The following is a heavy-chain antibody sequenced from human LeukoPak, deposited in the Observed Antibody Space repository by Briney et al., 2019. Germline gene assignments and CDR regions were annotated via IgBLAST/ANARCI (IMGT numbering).Heavy chain of an antibody. CDR2: INHSGST. CDR1: GGSFSGYY. Sequence: SETLSLTCAVYGGSFSGYYWSWIRQPPGKGLEWIGEINHSGSTNYNPSLKSRVTISVDTSKNQFSLKLSSVTAADTAAYYCARGHCSSTSCPALTNQYNWFDPWGQGTLVTVSS. J-gene: IGHJ5*02. V-gene: IGHV4-34*01. D-gene: IGHD2-2*01. CDR3: ARGHCSSTSCPALTNQYNWFDP.